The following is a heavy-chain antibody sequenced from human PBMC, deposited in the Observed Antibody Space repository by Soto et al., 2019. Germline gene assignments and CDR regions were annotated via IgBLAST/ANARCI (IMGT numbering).Heavy chain of an antibody. J-gene: IGHJ4*02. V-gene: IGHV3-23*01. D-gene: IGHD4-17*01. Sequence: WGSLRLSCSASGFTFSSYAMAWVRQAPGKGLEWVSGVRGTGGSAYYADSVKSRFTISSDKSTNTLYLHMNSLRAEDTAVYYCARGSAYRDYDLEYWGQGALVTVSS. CDR2: VRGTGGSA. CDR3: ARGSAYRDYDLEY. CDR1: GFTFSSYA.